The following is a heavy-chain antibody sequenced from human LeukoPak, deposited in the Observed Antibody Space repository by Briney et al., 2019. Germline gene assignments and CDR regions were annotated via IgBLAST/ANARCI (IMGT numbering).Heavy chain of an antibody. Sequence: GGSLRLSCAASGFTFSSYGMHWVRQAPGKGLEWVAVIWYDGSNKYYADSVKGRFTISRDNSKNTLHLQMNSLRAEDTAVYYCARDGYCSSTSCFDYWGQGTLVTVSS. CDR2: IWYDGSNK. J-gene: IGHJ4*02. D-gene: IGHD2-2*03. CDR3: ARDGYCSSTSCFDY. V-gene: IGHV3-33*01. CDR1: GFTFSSYG.